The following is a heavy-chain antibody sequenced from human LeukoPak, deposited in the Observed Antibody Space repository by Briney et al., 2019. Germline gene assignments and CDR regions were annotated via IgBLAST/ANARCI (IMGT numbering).Heavy chain of an antibody. J-gene: IGHJ4*02. V-gene: IGHV5-51*01. D-gene: IGHD6-6*01. CDR1: GFTFSSYW. CDR2: IYPGDSDT. Sequence: GESLKISCKGSGFTFSSYWIGWVRQMPGKGLEWMGIIYPGDSDTRYSPSFQGQVTISADNSITTAYLQWSSLKAPDTAMYYCARSAAARRGLYFDYWGQGTLVTISS. CDR3: ARSAAARRGLYFDY.